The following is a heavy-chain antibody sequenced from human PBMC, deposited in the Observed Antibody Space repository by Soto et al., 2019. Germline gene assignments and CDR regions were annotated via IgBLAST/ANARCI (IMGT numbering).Heavy chain of an antibody. J-gene: IGHJ6*03. D-gene: IGHD2-2*01. V-gene: IGHV3-7*01. CDR1: GFTFSSYW. Sequence: GGSLRLSCAASGFTFSSYWMSWVRQAPGNGLEWVANIKQDGSEKYYVDSVKGRFTISRDNAKNSLYLQMNSLRAEDTAVYYCARIPAAIYYYYYMDVWGKGTTVTVSS. CDR2: IKQDGSEK. CDR3: ARIPAAIYYYYYMDV.